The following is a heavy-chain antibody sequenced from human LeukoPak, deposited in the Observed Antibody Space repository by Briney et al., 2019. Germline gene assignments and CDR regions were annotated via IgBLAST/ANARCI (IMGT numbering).Heavy chain of an antibody. CDR1: GDSFSGYY. J-gene: IGHJ4*02. CDR3: ATRRGGPYPYYFDF. Sequence: SETLSLTCAVYGDSFSGYYWTWIRQPPGKGLEWIGEVNDRGNTNYNPSLKSRVTILVATSKNQFSLKLTSVTAADTAIYYCATRRGGPYPYYFDFWDQGALVTVSS. CDR2: VNDRGNT. D-gene: IGHD2-15*01. V-gene: IGHV4-34*01.